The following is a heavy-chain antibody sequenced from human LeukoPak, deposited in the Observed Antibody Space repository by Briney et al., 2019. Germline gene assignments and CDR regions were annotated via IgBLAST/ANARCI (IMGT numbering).Heavy chain of an antibody. CDR2: IWYDGSNK. J-gene: IGHJ4*02. V-gene: IGHV3-33*01. D-gene: IGHD5-18*01. CDR3: ARDPGRGYTYGYGFDY. CDR1: RFTFSNYG. Sequence: GGSLRLSCAASRFTFSNYGMHWDRQAPGKGLEWVAVIWYDGSNKYYADSVKGRFTISRDNSKNTLYLQMNSLRAEDTAVYYCARDPGRGYTYGYGFDYWGQGTLVTVSS.